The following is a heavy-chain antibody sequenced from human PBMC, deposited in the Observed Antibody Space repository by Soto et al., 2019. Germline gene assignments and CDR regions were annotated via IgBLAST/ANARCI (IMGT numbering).Heavy chain of an antibody. CDR2: IIPIFGTA. CDR1: GGTFSRYA. J-gene: IGHJ4*02. Sequence: QVQLVQSGAEVKKPGSSVKVSCKDSGGTFSRYAISWVRQAPGQGLAWMGGIIPIFGTANYAQKFQGRVTITADESTSTAYMDLISLRSEDRAVYYCAREAAVVPATRDQNFDYWGQGTLVTVSS. V-gene: IGHV1-69*12. CDR3: AREAAVVPATRDQNFDY. D-gene: IGHD2-15*01.